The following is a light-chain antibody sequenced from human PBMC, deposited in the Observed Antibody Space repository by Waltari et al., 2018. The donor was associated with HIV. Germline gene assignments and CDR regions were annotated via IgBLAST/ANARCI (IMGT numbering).Light chain of an antibody. CDR2: EVT. CDR3: SSYTTTTTIL. CDR1: NSDIGGYNS. V-gene: IGLV2-14*01. J-gene: IGLJ3*02. Sequence: QSALTQPASVSGSPGQSITISCTGTNSDIGGYNSVSWYQQHPGKAPKLLIYEVTHRPSGLSYRFSCSKSGNTASMTISGLQAEDEADYYCSSYTTTTTILFGGGTKVTVL.